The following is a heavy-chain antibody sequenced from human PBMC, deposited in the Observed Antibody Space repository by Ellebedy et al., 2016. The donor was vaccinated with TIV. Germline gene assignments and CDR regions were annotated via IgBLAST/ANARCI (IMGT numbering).Heavy chain of an antibody. Sequence: PGGSLRLSCAASGSTFTSYSMNWVRQAPGKGLEWVPSISSTGYYIYYADSVKGRFTISRADAMSSLFLQMNSLSAEDTAVYYCARSGELDSWGQGTLVTVSS. J-gene: IGHJ4*02. CDR1: GSTFTSYS. CDR3: ARSGELDS. D-gene: IGHD1-26*01. CDR2: ISSTGYYI. V-gene: IGHV3-21*01.